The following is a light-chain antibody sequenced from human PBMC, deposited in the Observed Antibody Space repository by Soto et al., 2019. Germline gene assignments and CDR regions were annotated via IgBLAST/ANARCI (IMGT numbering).Light chain of an antibody. V-gene: IGKV3-11*01. CDR3: HQRSNWPLT. J-gene: IGKJ4*01. Sequence: IVMTQSPDTLAVSPGETVTLSCRASQSLSDNLAWYQQKTGQALRLLIYDVSKRATGIPARFSGSGSETDFTLTISSLEPGDFAVYYCHQRSNWPLTFGGGTKLEIK. CDR2: DVS. CDR1: QSLSDN.